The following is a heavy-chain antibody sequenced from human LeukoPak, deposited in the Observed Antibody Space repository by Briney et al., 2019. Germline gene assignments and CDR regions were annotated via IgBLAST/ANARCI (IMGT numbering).Heavy chain of an antibody. D-gene: IGHD6-6*01. CDR3: ARISAGRYGMDV. CDR2: VYYTGST. CDR1: GGSVTSGGYY. Sequence: SQTLSLTCTVSGGSVTSGGYYWSWIRQHPEKGLEWIGFVYYTGSTYYNPSLKSRVTISSDTSKNQFSLKVSSVTAADTAVYYCARISAGRYGMDVWGQGTTVTVSS. J-gene: IGHJ6*02. V-gene: IGHV4-31*03.